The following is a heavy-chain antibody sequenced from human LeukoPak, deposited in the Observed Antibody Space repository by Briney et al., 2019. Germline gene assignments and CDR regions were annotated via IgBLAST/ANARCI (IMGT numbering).Heavy chain of an antibody. V-gene: IGHV1-2*02. Sequence: GPSVKVSCKLSPFTGDYVHWVRQAPGQGLEWMGWINPKGGGTNFAQKFHGRVTLTWDTSITTAYMEMGSLKYDDTAVYYCATSGSVIIKGGLDFWGQGTLLTVSS. CDR3: ATSGSVIIKGGLDF. CDR1: PFTGDY. J-gene: IGHJ4*02. CDR2: INPKGGGT. D-gene: IGHD4-23*01.